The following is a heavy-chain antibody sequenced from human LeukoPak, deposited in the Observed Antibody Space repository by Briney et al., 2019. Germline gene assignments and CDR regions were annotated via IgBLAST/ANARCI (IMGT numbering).Heavy chain of an antibody. CDR1: GGSISSSSYY. CDR2: IYYSGST. CDR3: ARQRTAPPVFEYYGMDV. V-gene: IGHV4-39*01. Sequence: RPSETLSLTCTVSGGSISSSSYYWGWIRQPPGKGLEWIGSIYYSGSTYYNPSLKSRVTISVDTSKNQFSLKLSFVTAADTAVYYCARQRTAPPVFEYYGMDVWGQGTTVTVSS. D-gene: IGHD1-14*01. J-gene: IGHJ6*02.